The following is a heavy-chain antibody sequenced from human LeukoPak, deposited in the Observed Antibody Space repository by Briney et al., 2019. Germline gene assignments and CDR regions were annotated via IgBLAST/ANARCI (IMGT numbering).Heavy chain of an antibody. J-gene: IGHJ4*02. CDR1: GVSLGTSGVG. CDR3: VERSGEQRVSTY. V-gene: IGHV2-5*01. D-gene: IGHD6-25*01. Sequence: ESGPTHVKPTQKLTLTFTFSGVSLGTSGVGVGWVRQPPVKALEWLALPYWNDDKRYSPSLKSRLTIHKDSSRKQVVLTMTNMEPVDLATYYCVERSGEQRVSTYWGQGTLVTVSS. CDR2: PYWNDDK.